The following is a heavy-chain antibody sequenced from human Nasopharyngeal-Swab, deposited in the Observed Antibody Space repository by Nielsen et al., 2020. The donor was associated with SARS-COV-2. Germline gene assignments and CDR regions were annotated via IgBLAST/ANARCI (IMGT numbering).Heavy chain of an antibody. D-gene: IGHD3-10*01. Sequence: GESLKISCAASGFTFSTYRMNWVRQAPGRGLEWVSSISSSSDDVYDADSVSGRFTISRDNAKNSLYLQMNSLRADDTAVYYCARGRGVVIDHWGQGTLVTVSS. CDR2: ISSSSDDV. CDR1: GFTFSTYR. CDR3: ARGRGVVIDH. J-gene: IGHJ4*02. V-gene: IGHV3-21*01.